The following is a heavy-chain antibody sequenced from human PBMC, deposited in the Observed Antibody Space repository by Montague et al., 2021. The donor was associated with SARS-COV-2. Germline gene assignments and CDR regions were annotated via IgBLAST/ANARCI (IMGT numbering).Heavy chain of an antibody. D-gene: IGHD3-10*01. CDR2: ISSSSSTI. CDR1: GFTFSSYS. V-gene: IGHV3-48*02. J-gene: IGHJ6*02. CDR3: ARDVRDYYGSGSYYRQRSHYYYYYGMYV. Sequence: SLRLSCAASGFTFSSYSMNWVRQAPGKGLEWVSYISSSSSTIYYADSVKGRFTISRDNAKNSLYLQMNSLRDEDTAVYYCARDVRDYYGSGSYYRQRSHYYYYYGMYVWGQGTTVTVSS.